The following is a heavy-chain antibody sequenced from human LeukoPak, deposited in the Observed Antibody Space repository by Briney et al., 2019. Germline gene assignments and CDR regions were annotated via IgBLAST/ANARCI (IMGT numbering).Heavy chain of an antibody. Sequence: PGGSLRLSCAASGFTFSSYSMNWVRQAPGKGLEWVSSISSSSSYIYYADSVKGRFTISRDNAKNSLYLQMNSLRAEDTAVYYCARETNDYAWGSLGYFDYWGQGTLVTVSS. CDR1: GFTFSSYS. CDR3: ARETNDYAWGSLGYFDY. V-gene: IGHV3-21*01. J-gene: IGHJ4*02. D-gene: IGHD3-16*01. CDR2: ISSSSSYI.